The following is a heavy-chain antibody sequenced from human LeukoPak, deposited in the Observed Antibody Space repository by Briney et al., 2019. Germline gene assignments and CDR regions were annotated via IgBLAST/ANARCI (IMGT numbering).Heavy chain of an antibody. D-gene: IGHD1-26*01. CDR3: ARGGLLNWFDP. CDR2: IYATGST. J-gene: IGHJ5*02. Sequence: PSETLSLTCTVSGDSFSSVSDYWSWIRQPAGKGLEWIGRIYATGSTNYNPSLKSRVTISVDTSKIQFSLKLSSVTAADTAVYYCARGGLLNWFDPWGQGTLVTVSS. V-gene: IGHV4-61*02. CDR1: GDSFSSVSDY.